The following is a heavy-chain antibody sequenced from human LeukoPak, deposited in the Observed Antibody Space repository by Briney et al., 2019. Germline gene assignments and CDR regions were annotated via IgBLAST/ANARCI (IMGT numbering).Heavy chain of an antibody. D-gene: IGHD3-22*01. CDR3: ARGYSSGFDY. CDR1: GITFRSYN. J-gene: IGHJ4*02. V-gene: IGHV3-48*02. CDR2: ISSGGTII. Sequence: PGGSLRPSCAASGITFRSYNFNWVRQAPGKRLEWVSYISSGGTIIYYADSVKGRFTISRDNARNSLYLQMNSLRDEDTAVYYCARGYSSGFDYWGQGTLVTVSS.